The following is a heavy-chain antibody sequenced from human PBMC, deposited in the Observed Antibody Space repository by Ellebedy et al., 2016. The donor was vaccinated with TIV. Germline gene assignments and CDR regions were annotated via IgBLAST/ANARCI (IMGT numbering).Heavy chain of an antibody. CDR1: GFSLSNSF. CDR3: RPGHYSDA. CDR2: LTADGRST. J-gene: IGHJ4*02. V-gene: IGHV3-23*01. Sequence: GESLKISXAASGFSLSNSFMSWIRQAPGKGLEWVSTLTADGRSTYFADSVKGRFTISRDNSKNTVYLQMNGLRSEDTAVYYCRPGHYSDAWGQGTLVTVSS.